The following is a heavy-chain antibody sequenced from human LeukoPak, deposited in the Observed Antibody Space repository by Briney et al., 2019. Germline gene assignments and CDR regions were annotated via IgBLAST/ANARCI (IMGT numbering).Heavy chain of an antibody. V-gene: IGHV3-48*03. CDR1: GFTFSSYE. Sequence: GGSLRLSCAASGFTFSSYEMNWVRQAPGKGLEWVSYISSSGSTIYYADSVKGRFTISRDNAKNSLYLQMNSLRAEDTAVYYCARGRGHYYDSSGYSYWFDPWGQGTLVTVSS. CDR3: ARGRGHYYDSSGYSYWFDP. J-gene: IGHJ5*02. CDR2: ISSSGSTI. D-gene: IGHD3-22*01.